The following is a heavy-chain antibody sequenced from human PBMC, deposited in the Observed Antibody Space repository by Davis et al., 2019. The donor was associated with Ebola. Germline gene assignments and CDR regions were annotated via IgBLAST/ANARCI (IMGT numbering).Heavy chain of an antibody. CDR2: IRSKANSYAT. V-gene: IGHV3-73*01. J-gene: IGHJ6*02. CDR1: GFTFSGSV. CDR3: AKGGFRELLGLYYGMDV. Sequence: GGSLRLSCAASGFTFSGSVMHWVRQASGKGLEWVGRIRSKANSYATAYAASVKGRLTISRDDSKNTAYLQMNSLRAEDTAVYYCAKGGFRELLGLYYGMDVWGQGTTVTVSS. D-gene: IGHD3-10*01.